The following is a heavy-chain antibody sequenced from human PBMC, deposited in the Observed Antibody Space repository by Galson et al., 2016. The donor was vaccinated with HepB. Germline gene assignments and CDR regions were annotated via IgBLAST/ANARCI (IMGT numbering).Heavy chain of an antibody. CDR1: GFTFNTYD. CDR2: IGTGGDT. CDR3: VRGGHYDFSSGYGMDV. J-gene: IGHJ6*01. V-gene: IGHV3-13*01. Sequence: SLRLSCAASGFTFNTYDMHWVRQVSGKNLEWVSLIGTGGDTYYRASVKGRFTISRENAKTSLYLQMNSLRDGDTAVYYCVRGGHYDFSSGYGMDVWGQGTTVIVSS. D-gene: IGHD3-3*01.